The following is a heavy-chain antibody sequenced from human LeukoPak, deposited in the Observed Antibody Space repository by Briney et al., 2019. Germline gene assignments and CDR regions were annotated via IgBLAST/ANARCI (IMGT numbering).Heavy chain of an antibody. D-gene: IGHD2-15*01. CDR2: INPNSGGT. V-gene: IGHV1-2*02. Sequence: ASVKVSCKASGYTFTGYYMHWVRQAPGQGLEWMGWINPNSGGTNYAQKFQGRVTMTRDTSISTAYMELSRLRSDDTAVYYCARALPPYCSGGSCDHSFEDYWGQGTLVTVSS. CDR1: GYTFTGYY. CDR3: ARALPPYCSGGSCDHSFEDY. J-gene: IGHJ4*02.